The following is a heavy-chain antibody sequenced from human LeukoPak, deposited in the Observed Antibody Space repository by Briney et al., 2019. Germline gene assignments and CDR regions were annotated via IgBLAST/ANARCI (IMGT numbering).Heavy chain of an antibody. Sequence: SDPLSLMCGVSGGSISSGGYLWRWIRKPPGKVLEWIGYMYHSGSTYYNPSLKSRVTISVDRSKNQFSLKLSSVTAADTAVYYCDRVHPALYYYDMDVWGKGTTVTVSS. V-gene: IGHV4-30-2*01. CDR1: GGSISSGGYL. CDR3: DRVHPALYYYDMDV. CDR2: MYHSGST. J-gene: IGHJ6*04.